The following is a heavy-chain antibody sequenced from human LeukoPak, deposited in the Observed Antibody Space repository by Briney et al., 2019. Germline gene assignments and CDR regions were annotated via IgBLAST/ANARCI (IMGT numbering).Heavy chain of an antibody. CDR1: GGSISSYY. D-gene: IGHD6-13*01. CDR2: IYYSGST. V-gene: IGHV4-59*08. Sequence: SETLSLTCTVSGGSISSYYWGWIRQPPGKGLEWIGYIYYSGSTNYNPSLKSRVTISVDTSKNQFSLKLSSVTAADTAVYYCARQPYSSSWYSDYWGQGTLVTVSS. J-gene: IGHJ4*02. CDR3: ARQPYSSSWYSDY.